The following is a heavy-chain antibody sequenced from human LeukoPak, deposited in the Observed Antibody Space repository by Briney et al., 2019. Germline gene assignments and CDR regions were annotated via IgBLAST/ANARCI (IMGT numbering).Heavy chain of an antibody. Sequence: ASVKVSCKASGYTFTSYDINWVRQATGQGLEWMGWMNPNSGNTGYAQKFQGRVTMTRNTSISTAYMELSSLRSEDTAVYYCARGLPDKHCGGDCSYFDYWGQGTLVTVSS. V-gene: IGHV1-8*01. J-gene: IGHJ4*02. CDR1: GYTFTSYD. CDR3: ARGLPDKHCGGDCSYFDY. D-gene: IGHD2-21*02. CDR2: MNPNSGNT.